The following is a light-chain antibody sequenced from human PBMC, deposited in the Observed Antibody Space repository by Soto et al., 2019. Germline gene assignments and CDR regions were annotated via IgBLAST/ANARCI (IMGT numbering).Light chain of an antibody. CDR2: EAS. V-gene: IGKV1-5*03. CDR1: QSISSW. CDR3: QQYNSNSET. Sequence: DIQMTQSPSSLSASVGDEVTITCRASQSISSWLAGYQQKPGKPPKVLIHEASSLESGVPSRFSGSGSGTEFTLTISSLQPDDFATYYCQQYNSNSETFGQGTKVEIK. J-gene: IGKJ1*01.